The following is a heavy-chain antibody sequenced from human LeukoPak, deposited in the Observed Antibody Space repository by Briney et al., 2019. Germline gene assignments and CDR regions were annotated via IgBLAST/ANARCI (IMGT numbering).Heavy chain of an antibody. CDR2: IRQDGTDK. D-gene: IGHD3-10*01. Sequence: PGGSLRLSCAASGFAFSSYWMSWVRQAPGKGLEWVANIRQDGTDKQYVDSVKGRFTISRDNAKNSLYLQMNSLRAEDTAVYYCVQSFGRLLWFGELSDYWGQGTLVTVSS. CDR1: GFAFSSYW. CDR3: VQSFGRLLWFGELSDY. J-gene: IGHJ4*02. V-gene: IGHV3-7*01.